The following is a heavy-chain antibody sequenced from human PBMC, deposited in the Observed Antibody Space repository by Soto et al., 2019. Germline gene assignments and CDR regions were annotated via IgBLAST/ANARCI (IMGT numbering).Heavy chain of an antibody. CDR1: GFAFSTYT. CDR3: AKGRCGGNCNSGQWAFDI. J-gene: IGHJ3*02. D-gene: IGHD2-21*02. CDR2: IKGGGEST. Sequence: PGGSLRLSCVASGFAFSTYTMNWVRQAPGKGPEWVSAIKGGGESTSYADSVKGRFTISRDNSKNTLYLQMNSLGGEDTAVYYCAKGRCGGNCNSGQWAFDIWGQGTMVTVSS. V-gene: IGHV3-23*01.